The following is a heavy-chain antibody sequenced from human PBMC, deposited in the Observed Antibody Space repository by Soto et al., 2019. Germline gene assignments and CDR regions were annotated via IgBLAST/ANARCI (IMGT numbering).Heavy chain of an antibody. CDR1: GGTFSSYT. V-gene: IGHV1-69*02. CDR3: ARGVRWLQFGRYYYGMDV. D-gene: IGHD5-12*01. CDR2: IIPILGIA. J-gene: IGHJ6*02. Sequence: ASVTVSCKASGGTFSSYTISWVRQEHGQGLEWMGRIIPILGIANYAQKFQGRVTITADKSTSTAYMELSSLRSEDTAVYYCARGVRWLQFGRYYYGMDVWGQGTTVTVS.